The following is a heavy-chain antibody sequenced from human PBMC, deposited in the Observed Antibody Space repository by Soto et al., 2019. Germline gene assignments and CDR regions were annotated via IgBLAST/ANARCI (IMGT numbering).Heavy chain of an antibody. V-gene: IGHV3-7*01. Sequence: EVQLVESGGGLVQPGGSLRLSCAASGFTFSSYWMCWVRQAPGKGLEWVANIKQDGSEKYYVDSVKGRFTISRDNAKNSLYLQMNSLRAEDTAVYYCARVAGGELTYYSDSSGYYYPYYFDYWGQGTLVTVSS. CDR3: ARVAGGELTYYSDSSGYYYPYYFDY. D-gene: IGHD3-22*01. CDR2: IKQDGSEK. CDR1: GFTFSSYW. J-gene: IGHJ4*02.